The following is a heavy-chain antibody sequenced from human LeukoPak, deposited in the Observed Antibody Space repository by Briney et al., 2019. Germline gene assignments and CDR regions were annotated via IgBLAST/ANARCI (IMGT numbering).Heavy chain of an antibody. CDR1: GFTFSSYG. D-gene: IGHD3-22*01. V-gene: IGHV3-30*02. Sequence: GGSLRLSCAASGFTFSSYGMHWVRQAPGQGLEWVAFIRYDGSNKYYADSVKGRFTISRDNSKNTLYLQMNSLRAEDTAVYYCAKDNNYYYDSSGYFNFDYWGQGTLVTVSS. CDR3: AKDNNYYYDSSGYFNFDY. J-gene: IGHJ4*02. CDR2: IRYDGSNK.